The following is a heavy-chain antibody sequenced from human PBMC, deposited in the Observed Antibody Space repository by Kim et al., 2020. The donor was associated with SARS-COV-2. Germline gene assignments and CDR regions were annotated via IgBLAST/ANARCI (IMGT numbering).Heavy chain of an antibody. D-gene: IGHD6-13*01. CDR3: AHMSRYSSSWYFDY. V-gene: IGHV2-5*01. J-gene: IGHJ4*02. Sequence: SPSLKSRLTITKDTSKNQVVLTMTNMDPVDTATYYCAHMSRYSSSWYFDYWGQGTLVTVSS.